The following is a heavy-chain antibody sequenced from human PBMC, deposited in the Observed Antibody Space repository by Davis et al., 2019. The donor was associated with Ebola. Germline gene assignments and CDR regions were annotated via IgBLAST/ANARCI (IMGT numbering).Heavy chain of an antibody. CDR2: IYYSGST. D-gene: IGHD5-18*01. Sequence: SETLSLTCTVSGDSISSDYWSWIRQPPGKGLEWIGYIYYSGSTNYNPSLKSRVTISVDTSKNQFSLKLSSVTAADTAVYYCARTRGYSYGRTDFDYWGQGTLVTVSS. CDR1: GDSISSDY. J-gene: IGHJ4*02. V-gene: IGHV4-59*08. CDR3: ARTRGYSYGRTDFDY.